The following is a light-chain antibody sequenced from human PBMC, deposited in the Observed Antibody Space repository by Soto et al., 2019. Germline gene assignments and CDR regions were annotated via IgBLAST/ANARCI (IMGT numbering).Light chain of an antibody. J-gene: IGKJ1*01. V-gene: IGKV3-15*01. CDR2: GAS. CDR1: QSVNSN. Sequence: EVVMTQSPATLSVSPGERATLSCRASQSVNSNLAWYQQKPGQAPRLLIHGASTRASGVPARVSGSGSGTEFTLTISSLQSEDFAVYYCQHYNNWPPWTFGQGTKVEIK. CDR3: QHYNNWPPWT.